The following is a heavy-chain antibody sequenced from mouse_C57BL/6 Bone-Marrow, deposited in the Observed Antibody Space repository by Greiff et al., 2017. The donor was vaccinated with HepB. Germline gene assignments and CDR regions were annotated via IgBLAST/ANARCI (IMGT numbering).Heavy chain of an antibody. CDR2: ISNLAYSI. CDR3: ARGRYYAMDY. J-gene: IGHJ4*01. CDR1: GFTFSDYG. V-gene: IGHV5-15*01. Sequence: EVQLVESGGGLVQPGGSLKLSCAASGFTFSDYGMAWVRQAPRKGPEWVAFISNLAYSIYYADTVTGRFTISRENAKNTLYLEMSSLRSEDTAMYYCARGRYYAMDYWGQGTSVTVSS.